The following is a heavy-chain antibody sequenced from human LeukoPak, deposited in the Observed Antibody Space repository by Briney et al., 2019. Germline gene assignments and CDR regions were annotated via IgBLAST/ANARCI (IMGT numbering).Heavy chain of an antibody. V-gene: IGHV3-66*02. CDR3: AKDWGRIAAAGDYYYMDV. D-gene: IGHD6-13*01. J-gene: IGHJ6*03. CDR2: IYSGGST. CDR1: GFTVSSNY. Sequence: GGSLRLSCAASGFTVSSNYMSWVRQAPGKGLEWVSVIYSGGSTYYADSVKGRFTISRDNSKNTLYLQMNSLRAEDTAVYYCAKDWGRIAAAGDYYYMDVWGKGTTVTVSS.